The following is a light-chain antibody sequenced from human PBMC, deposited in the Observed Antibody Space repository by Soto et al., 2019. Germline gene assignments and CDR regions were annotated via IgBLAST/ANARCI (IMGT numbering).Light chain of an antibody. Sequence: DIVMTQSPLSLPVTPGEPASISCRSSQSLLHSNSNHYLDWHVQKPGQSPHLLIFLGSNRASGVPDRFSGSGSGTDFTLNISRVEAEDVGVYYCMQAFLTPYTFGQGTNLEI. CDR3: MQAFLTPYT. J-gene: IGKJ2*01. CDR2: LGS. V-gene: IGKV2-28*01. CDR1: QSLLHSNSNHY.